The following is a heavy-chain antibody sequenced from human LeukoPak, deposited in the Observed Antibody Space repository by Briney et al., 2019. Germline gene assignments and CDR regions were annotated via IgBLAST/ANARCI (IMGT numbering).Heavy chain of an antibody. D-gene: IGHD5-18*01. CDR2: IYYSGST. CDR1: GGSISSYY. V-gene: IGHV4-59*01. Sequence: SETLSLTCTVSGGSISSYYWSWIRQPPGQGLEWIGYIYYSGSTNYNPSLKSRVTISVDTSKNQFSLKLSSVTAADKAVYYCARGNAAMVPFDYWGQGTLVTVSS. CDR3: ARGNAAMVPFDY. J-gene: IGHJ4*02.